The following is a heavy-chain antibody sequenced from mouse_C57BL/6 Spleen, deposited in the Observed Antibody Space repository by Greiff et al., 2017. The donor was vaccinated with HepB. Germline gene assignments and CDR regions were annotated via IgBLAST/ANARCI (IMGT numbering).Heavy chain of an antibody. CDR2: INYDGSST. D-gene: IGHD2-12*01. CDR1: GFTFSDYY. Sequence: EVKLQESDGGLVQPGRSMKLSCTASGFTFSDYYMAWVRQVPEKGLEWVANINYDGSSTYYLDSLKSRFIISRDNAKNILYLQMSSLKSEDTATYYCARDYSYWYFDVWGTGTTVTVSS. CDR3: ARDYSYWYFDV. J-gene: IGHJ1*03. V-gene: IGHV5-16*01.